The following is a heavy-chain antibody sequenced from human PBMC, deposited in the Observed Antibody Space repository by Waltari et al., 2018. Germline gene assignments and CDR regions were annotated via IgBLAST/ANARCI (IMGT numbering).Heavy chain of an antibody. J-gene: IGHJ4*02. Sequence: QVQLQESGPGLVKPSQTLSLTCTVSGGSISSGDYYWSWIRQPPGKGLEWIGYIYYSGSTYYNPSLKSRVTISVDTSKNQFSLKLSSVTAADTAVYYCARGRYWYSSSSGYFDYWGQGTLVTVSS. CDR1: GGSISSGDYY. D-gene: IGHD6-6*01. CDR3: ARGRYWYSSSSGYFDY. CDR2: IYYSGST. V-gene: IGHV4-30-4*08.